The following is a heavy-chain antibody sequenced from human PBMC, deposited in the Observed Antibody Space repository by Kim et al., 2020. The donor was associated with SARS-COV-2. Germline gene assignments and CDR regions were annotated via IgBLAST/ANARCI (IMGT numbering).Heavy chain of an antibody. CDR1: GFPFSAYD. J-gene: IGHJ3*02. CDR2: ITKSGTTI. D-gene: IGHD3-16*01. Sequence: GGSLRLSCATSGFPFSAYDMNWVRQAPGKGLEWLSFITKSGTTIYYADSVKGRFTTSRDNAKNSLHLQMNSLKDEDTAVYHCVRDRMGGAFDIWGQGT. CDR3: VRDRMGGAFDI. V-gene: IGHV3-48*02.